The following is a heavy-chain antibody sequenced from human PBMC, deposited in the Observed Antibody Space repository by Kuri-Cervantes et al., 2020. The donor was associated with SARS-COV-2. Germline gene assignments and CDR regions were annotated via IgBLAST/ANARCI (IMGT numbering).Heavy chain of an antibody. CDR1: GYTFTGYY. Sequence: ASVKVSCKASGYTFTGYYMHWVRQAPGQGLEWMGWINPNSGGTNYAQKFQGRVTMTGDTSISTAYMELSRLRSDDTAVYYCARRECSGGSCYSGEGHYYYGMDVWGQGTTVTVSS. D-gene: IGHD2-15*01. CDR3: ARRECSGGSCYSGEGHYYYGMDV. J-gene: IGHJ6*02. V-gene: IGHV1-2*02. CDR2: INPNSGGT.